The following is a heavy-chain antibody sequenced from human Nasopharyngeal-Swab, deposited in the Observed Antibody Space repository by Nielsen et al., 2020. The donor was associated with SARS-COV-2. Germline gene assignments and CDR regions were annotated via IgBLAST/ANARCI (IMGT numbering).Heavy chain of an antibody. CDR1: GFSFSNYG. CDR2: IWYDGSNK. V-gene: IGHV3-33*01. Sequence: GESLKISCAASGFSFSNYGMHWVRQAPGKGLEWVAVIWYDGSNKYYADSVKGRFTISRDNSKNTLYLQMNSLRAEDTAVYYCARDNVEMAIDYWGQGTLVTVSS. D-gene: IGHD5-24*01. J-gene: IGHJ4*02. CDR3: ARDNVEMAIDY.